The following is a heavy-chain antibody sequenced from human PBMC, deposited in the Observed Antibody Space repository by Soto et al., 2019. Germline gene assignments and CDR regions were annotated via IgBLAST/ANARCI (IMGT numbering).Heavy chain of an antibody. V-gene: IGHV3-15*01. Sequence: EVPLVESGGGLVKPGESLRLSCAASGFTFSNAWMNWVRQAPGKGLEWVGLIKSKTDGGTVVYAAPVKGRFTLSRDDAKNTLYLQMNSLKTEDTAFYFCTADDGYWGQGTLVTVSS. CDR2: IKSKTDGGTV. J-gene: IGHJ4*02. CDR1: GFTFSNAW. CDR3: TADDGY.